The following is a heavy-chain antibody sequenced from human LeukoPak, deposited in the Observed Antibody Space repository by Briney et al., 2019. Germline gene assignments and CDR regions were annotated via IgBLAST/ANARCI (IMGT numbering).Heavy chain of an antibody. CDR1: GFSVNNNY. J-gene: IGHJ4*02. CDR3: ARDVPKVGAAAGV. V-gene: IGHV3-53*01. D-gene: IGHD6-13*01. CDR2: IYSGNNA. Sequence: GGSLRLSCAASGFSVNNNYMSWVRQAPGKGLEWVSTIYSGNNAYYADSVKGRFTISRDNSKNTVYLQMNSLRAEDTAMYYCARDVPKVGAAAGVWGRGTLVTVSS.